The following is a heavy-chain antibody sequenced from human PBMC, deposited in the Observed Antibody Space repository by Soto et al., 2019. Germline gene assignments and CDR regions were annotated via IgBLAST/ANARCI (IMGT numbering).Heavy chain of an antibody. CDR2: LYYSGST. J-gene: IGHJ5*02. CDR3: ASQLYSVATPTWFGS. V-gene: IGHV4-30-4*01. CDR1: GGSISSGNYY. Sequence: QVQLQESGPGLVKPSQTLYLTCTVSGGSISSGNYYWSWIRQPPGKGLEWIGYLYYSGSTYYNPSLKSRVTFSVDTSKNQFSLKLNSVTAADTAVYYCASQLYSVATPTWFGSWGQGTLVTVSS. D-gene: IGHD2-15*01.